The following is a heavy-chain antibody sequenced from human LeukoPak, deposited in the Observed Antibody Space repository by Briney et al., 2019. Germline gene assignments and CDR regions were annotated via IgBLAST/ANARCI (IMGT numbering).Heavy chain of an antibody. CDR1: GYTFTSYD. CDR3: ARGLQGSYFSAFDI. CDR2: MNPNSGNT. J-gene: IGHJ3*02. Sequence: ASVKVSCKASGYTFTSYDINWVRQATGQGLEWMGWMNPNSGNTGYAQKFQGRVTITRNTSISTAYMELSSLRSEDTAVYYCARGLQGSYFSAFDIWGQGTMVTVSS. V-gene: IGHV1-8*03. D-gene: IGHD1-26*01.